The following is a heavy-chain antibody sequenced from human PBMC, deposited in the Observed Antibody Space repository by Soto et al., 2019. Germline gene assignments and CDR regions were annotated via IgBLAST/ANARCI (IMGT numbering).Heavy chain of an antibody. CDR3: ARDYYDSSGYPWYFDL. CDR2: IYYSGST. D-gene: IGHD3-22*01. J-gene: IGHJ2*01. Sequence: QVQLQESGPGLVKPSETLSLTCTVSGGSISSYYWSWIRQPPGKGLEWIGYIYYSGSTNYNPSLKSRVTISVDTSKNHFSLKLSSVTAADTAVYYCARDYYDSSGYPWYFDLWGRGTLVTVSS. CDR1: GGSISSYY. V-gene: IGHV4-59*01.